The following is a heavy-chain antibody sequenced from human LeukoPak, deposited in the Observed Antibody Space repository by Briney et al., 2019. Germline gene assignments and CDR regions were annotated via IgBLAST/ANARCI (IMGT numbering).Heavy chain of an antibody. D-gene: IGHD5-18*01. J-gene: IGHJ4*02. CDR3: ASDQGGYSYGAFDY. Sequence: GGSLRLSCAASGFRFNSHGMHWVRQAPGKGLEWVAFIRFDETDKYYIDSVKGRFSISRDNSKNTLFLQMNSLRAEDTALYYCASDQGGYSYGAFDYWGQGTLVTVSP. CDR2: IRFDETDK. CDR1: GFRFNSHG. V-gene: IGHV3-30*02.